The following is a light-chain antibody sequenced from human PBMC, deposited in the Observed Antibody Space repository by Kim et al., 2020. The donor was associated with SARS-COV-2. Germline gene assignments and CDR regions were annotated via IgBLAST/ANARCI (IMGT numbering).Light chain of an antibody. J-gene: IGLJ1*01. CDR3: RSYTSSSTLYV. V-gene: IGLV2-14*03. CDR1: SSDVGGYNY. Sequence: QSALTQPASVSGSPGQSITISCTGTSSDVGGYNYVSWYQQHPGKVPKLMIFDVSNRPSGVSNRFSGSKAGNTASLTISGLQAEDEADYYCRSYTSSSTLYVFGTGTKVNVL. CDR2: DVS.